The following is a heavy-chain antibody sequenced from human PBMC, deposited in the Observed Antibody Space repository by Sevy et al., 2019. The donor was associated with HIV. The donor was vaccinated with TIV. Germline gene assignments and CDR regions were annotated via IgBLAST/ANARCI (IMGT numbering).Heavy chain of an antibody. V-gene: IGHV3-23*01. D-gene: IGHD2-21*01. CDR2: IGGGDT. J-gene: IGHJ5*02. CDR3: AKDGVSRNKLWDWFDP. Sequence: GGSLRLSCATSGFTFNIYAMSWVRQAPGKGLEWVSTIGGGDTYYADSVKARFTISRDDSKSAVYLQMNSLRADDTAVYYCAKDGVSRNKLWDWFDPWGQGTLVTVSS. CDR1: GFTFNIYA.